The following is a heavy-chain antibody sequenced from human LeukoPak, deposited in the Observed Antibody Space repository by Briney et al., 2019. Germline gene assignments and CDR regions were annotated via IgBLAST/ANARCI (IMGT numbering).Heavy chain of an antibody. CDR3: ARSYGGSYNY. J-gene: IGHJ4*02. CDR2: IHDSGRT. CDR1: GGSISTYY. V-gene: IGHV4-59*01. Sequence: SETLSLTCTVSGGSISTYYWGWIRQPPGKGLEWIGSIHDSGRTNDNPSLRSRVTISLDTSKNQFSLKLNSVTAADTAVYYCARSYGGSYNYWGQGTLVTVSS. D-gene: IGHD1-26*01.